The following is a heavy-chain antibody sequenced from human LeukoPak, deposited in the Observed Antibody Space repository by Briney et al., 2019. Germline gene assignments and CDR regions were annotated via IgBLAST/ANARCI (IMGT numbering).Heavy chain of an antibody. D-gene: IGHD2-2*01. V-gene: IGHV3-74*01. J-gene: IGHJ4*02. CDR3: AKEQTSSGFFDY. CDR1: GFTFRSYW. CDR2: INSDGTT. Sequence: TGGSLRLSCAASGFTFRSYWMHWVRQVPGKGLVWVSLINSDGTTSHADSVKGRFTISRDNSKNTLYLQMNSLRAEDRAVYYCAKEQTSSGFFDYWGQGTLVTVSS.